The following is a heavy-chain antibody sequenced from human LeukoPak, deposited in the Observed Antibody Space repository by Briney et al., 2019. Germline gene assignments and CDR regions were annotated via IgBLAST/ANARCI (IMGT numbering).Heavy chain of an antibody. CDR2: IYTSGST. Sequence: SETLSFTCTVSGGSISSYYWSWIRQPAGNGLEWIGRIYTSGSTNYNPSLKSRVTMSVDTSKNQFSLKLSSVTAADTAVYYCARDRVVTAYNWFDPWGQGTLVTVSS. CDR1: GGSISSYY. V-gene: IGHV4-4*07. CDR3: ARDRVVTAYNWFDP. D-gene: IGHD2-21*02. J-gene: IGHJ5*02.